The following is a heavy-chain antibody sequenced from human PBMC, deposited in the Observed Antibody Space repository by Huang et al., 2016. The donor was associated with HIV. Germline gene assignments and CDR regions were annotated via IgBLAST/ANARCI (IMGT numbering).Heavy chain of an antibody. Sequence: QVQLVQSGAEVKKPGASVKVSCKASGYTFTNYAINWVRQGPGQSLEWMGWISGYNGKTNYAQKVQGRVTMTKDTSTSTAYMELRSLISDDTAVYYCARERYYYDRSGYYTPVEYFHHWGQGTLVTVSS. D-gene: IGHD3-22*01. CDR1: GYTFTNYA. CDR2: ISGYNGKT. V-gene: IGHV1-18*01. J-gene: IGHJ1*01. CDR3: ARERYYYDRSGYYTPVEYFHH.